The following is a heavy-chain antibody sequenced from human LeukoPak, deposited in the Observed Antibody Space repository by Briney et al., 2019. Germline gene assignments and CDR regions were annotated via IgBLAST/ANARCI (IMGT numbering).Heavy chain of an antibody. Sequence: PSETLSLTCTVSGGSISSHYWSWIRQPPGKGLEWIGYIYYSGSTNYNPSLKSRVTISVDTSKNQFSLKLSSVTAADTAVYYCARGEYYYGSGSPGNFDIWGQGTMVTVSS. CDR3: ARGEYYYGSGSPGNFDI. J-gene: IGHJ3*02. V-gene: IGHV4-59*11. D-gene: IGHD3-10*01. CDR1: GGSISSHY. CDR2: IYYSGST.